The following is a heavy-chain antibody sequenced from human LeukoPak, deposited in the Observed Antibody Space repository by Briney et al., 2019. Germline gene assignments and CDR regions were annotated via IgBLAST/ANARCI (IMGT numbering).Heavy chain of an antibody. CDR2: INHSGST. CDR1: GGSFSGYY. D-gene: IGHD3-3*01. V-gene: IGHV4-34*01. CDR3: ARKGLRLLDWLSEYLFDY. Sequence: SETLSLTCAVYGGSFSGYYWSWIRQPPGKGLEWIGEINHSGSTNYNPSLKSRVTISVDTSKNQFSLKLSSVTAADTAVYYCARKGLRLLDWLSEYLFDYWGQGNLVTVSS. J-gene: IGHJ4*02.